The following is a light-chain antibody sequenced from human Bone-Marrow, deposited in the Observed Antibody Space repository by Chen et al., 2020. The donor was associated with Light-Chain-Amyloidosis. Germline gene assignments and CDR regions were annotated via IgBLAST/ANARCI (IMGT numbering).Light chain of an antibody. V-gene: IGLV2-14*01. J-gene: IGLJ1*01. CDR3: SSYTITNTLV. Sequence: QSALTQPASVSGSPGQSITISCTGTSSDVGGDNHVSWYQQHPDKAPKRMIYEVTNRPSWVPDRFSGATSDNAASLTISGLQTHDEADYFCSSYTITNTLVFGSGTRVTVL. CDR2: EVT. CDR1: SSDVGGDNH.